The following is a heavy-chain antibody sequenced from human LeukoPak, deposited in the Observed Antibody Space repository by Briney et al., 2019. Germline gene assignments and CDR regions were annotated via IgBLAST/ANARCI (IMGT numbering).Heavy chain of an antibody. CDR3: ARGYYYDSSGYPDY. V-gene: IGHV5-51*01. Sequence: GESLKISCKGSGYTFTSYWIGWVRQMPGKGLEWMGIIYPGDSDTRYSPSFQGQVTISADKSINTAYLQWSTLKASDTAMCYCARGYYYDSSGYPDYWGQGTLVTVSS. CDR2: IYPGDSDT. J-gene: IGHJ4*02. CDR1: GYTFTSYW. D-gene: IGHD3-22*01.